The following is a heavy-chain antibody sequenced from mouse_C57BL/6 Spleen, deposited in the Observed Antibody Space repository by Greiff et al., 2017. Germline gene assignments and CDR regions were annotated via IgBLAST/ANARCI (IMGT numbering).Heavy chain of an antibody. CDR1: GYTFTSYW. CDR2: IDPSDSET. CDR3: ARGGQLRLRDAMDY. Sequence: VQLQQPGAELVRPGSSVKLSCKASGYTFTSYWMHWVKQRPIQGLEWIGNIDPSDSETHYNQKFKDKATLTVDKSSSTAYMQLSSLTSEDSAVYYCARGGQLRLRDAMDYWGQGTSVTVSS. V-gene: IGHV1-52*01. D-gene: IGHD3-2*02. J-gene: IGHJ4*01.